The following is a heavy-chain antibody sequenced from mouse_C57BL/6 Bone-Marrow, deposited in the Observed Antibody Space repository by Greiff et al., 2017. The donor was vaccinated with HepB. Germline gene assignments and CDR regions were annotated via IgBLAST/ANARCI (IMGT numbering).Heavy chain of an antibody. D-gene: IGHD1-1*01. Sequence: VKLQQSGAELVKPGASVKMSCKASGYTFTTYPIEWMKQTHGKSLEWIGNFHHYNDDTKNNEKFKGKATFTVEKSSSTVYLELSRLASDASAVYYCARRSAYGSCYEFAYWGQGTLVTVSA. V-gene: IGHV1-47*01. CDR2: FHHYNDDT. CDR1: GYTFTTYP. CDR3: ARRSAYGSCYEFAY. J-gene: IGHJ3*01.